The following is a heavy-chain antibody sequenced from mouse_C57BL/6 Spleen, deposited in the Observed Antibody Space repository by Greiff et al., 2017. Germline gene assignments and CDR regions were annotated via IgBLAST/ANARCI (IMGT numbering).Heavy chain of an antibody. V-gene: IGHV5-4*01. CDR1: GFTFSSYA. D-gene: IGHD1-1*01. CDR2: ISDGGSYT. CDR3: ARDRGVYYYGSSFYYFDY. J-gene: IGHJ2*01. Sequence: EVKVVESGGGLVKPGGSLKLSCAASGFTFSSYAMSWVRQTPEKRLEWVATISDGGSYTYYPDNVKGRFTISRDNAKNHLYLQMSHLKSEDTAMYYCARDRGVYYYGSSFYYFDYWGQGTTLTVSS.